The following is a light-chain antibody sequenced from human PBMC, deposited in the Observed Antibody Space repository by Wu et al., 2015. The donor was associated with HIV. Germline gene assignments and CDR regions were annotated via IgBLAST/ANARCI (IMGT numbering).Light chain of an antibody. Sequence: EIVMTQSPATLSVSPGERATLSCRASQSVSSNLAWYQQKPGQAPRLLIYGASTRATGIPARFSGRGSGTDFTLTISSLEPEDFAVYYCQQHTNWPLTFGGGTKVEIK. V-gene: IGKV3-15*01. J-gene: IGKJ4*01. CDR3: QQHTNWPLT. CDR1: QSVSSN. CDR2: GAS.